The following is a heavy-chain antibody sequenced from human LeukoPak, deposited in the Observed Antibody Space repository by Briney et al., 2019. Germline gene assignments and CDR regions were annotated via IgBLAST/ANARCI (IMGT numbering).Heavy chain of an antibody. J-gene: IGHJ6*03. CDR2: ISGSGGST. V-gene: IGHV3-23*01. CDR1: GFTFSSYA. D-gene: IGHD3-10*01. CDR3: ANYYGSGSFNYYYYYMDV. Sequence: PGGSLRLSCAASGFTFSSYAMSWVRQAPGKGLEWVSAISGSGGSTYYVDSVKGRFTISRDNSKNTLYLQMNSLRAEDTAVYYCANYYGSGSFNYYYYYMDVWGKGTTVTVSS.